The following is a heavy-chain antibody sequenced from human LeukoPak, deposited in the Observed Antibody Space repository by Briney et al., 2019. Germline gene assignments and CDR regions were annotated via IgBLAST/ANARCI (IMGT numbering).Heavy chain of an antibody. CDR1: GYYFTSYG. CDR3: ATDDPRDFDWLPLDS. D-gene: IGHD3-9*01. J-gene: IGHJ4*02. V-gene: IGHV1-24*01. Sequence: ASVKVSCKASGYYFTSYGMNWVRQAPGQGLEWMGGFDPENGDTIYAQNFEGRVTMTEDTSIDTAYMELSSLRSEDTAVYYCATDDPRDFDWLPLDSWGQGTLVTVSS. CDR2: FDPENGDT.